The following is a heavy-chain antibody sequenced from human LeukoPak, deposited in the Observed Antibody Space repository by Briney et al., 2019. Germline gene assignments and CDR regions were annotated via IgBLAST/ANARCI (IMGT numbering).Heavy chain of an antibody. J-gene: IGHJ4*02. D-gene: IGHD6-19*01. Sequence: PSETLSLTCAVYGGSFSGYDWNWIRQPPGRGLEWIGEINHSGSTNYNPSLKSRVTISVDTSKNQFSLKLTSVTAADTAVYYCARGPISYSSGWYVNYWGQGTLVTVSS. CDR2: INHSGST. CDR3: ARGPISYSSGWYVNY. CDR1: GGSFSGYD. V-gene: IGHV4-34*01.